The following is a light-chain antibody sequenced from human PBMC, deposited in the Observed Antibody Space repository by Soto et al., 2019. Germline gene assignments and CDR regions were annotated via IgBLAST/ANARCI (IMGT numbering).Light chain of an antibody. J-gene: IGKJ4*01. CDR3: QQYNNWLMLS. CDR1: QSVGGD. CDR2: GAS. V-gene: IGKV3-15*01. Sequence: MVMTQSPATLSVSPGERATLSCRASQSVGGDLAWYQRKPGQAPRLLIYGASSRAPGIPARFSGSGSGTEFTLTISSLQSEDIAVYYCQQYNNWLMLSFGGGTKVDIK.